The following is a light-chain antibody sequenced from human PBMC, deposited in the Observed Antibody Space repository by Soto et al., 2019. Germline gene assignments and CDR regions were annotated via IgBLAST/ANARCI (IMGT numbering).Light chain of an antibody. CDR2: EVT. CDR1: SSDVGGYNY. Sequence: QSVLPQPPSASGSPGQSVTISCTGTSSDVGGYNYVSWYQQYPGRAPKLMIYEVTKRPSGVPDRFSGSKSGNTASLTVSGLQAEDGADYYCSSYAASNNFYFVFGGGTKVTVL. J-gene: IGLJ3*02. CDR3: SSYAASNNFYFV. V-gene: IGLV2-8*01.